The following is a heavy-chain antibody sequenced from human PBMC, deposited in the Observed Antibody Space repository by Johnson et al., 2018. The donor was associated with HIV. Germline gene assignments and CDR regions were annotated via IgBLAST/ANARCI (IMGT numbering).Heavy chain of an antibody. Sequence: QVQLVESGGGLVQPGGSLRLSCAASGFTFSDYYMSWIRQAPGKGLEWVAVIWYDGSNKYYADSVKGRFTISRDNAKNTLYLQMNSLRAEDTAVYYCAKVGSTVITPRVEAFDIWGQGTMVTVSS. CDR1: GFTFSDYY. CDR3: AKVGSTVITPRVEAFDI. J-gene: IGHJ3*02. V-gene: IGHV3-33*03. CDR2: IWYDGSNK. D-gene: IGHD4-23*01.